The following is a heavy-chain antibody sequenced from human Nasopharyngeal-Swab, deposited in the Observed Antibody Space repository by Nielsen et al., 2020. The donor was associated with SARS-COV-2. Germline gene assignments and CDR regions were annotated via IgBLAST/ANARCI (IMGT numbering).Heavy chain of an antibody. CDR3: ARQRQSCSGGSCYSKWFDP. CDR2: IYPGDSDN. V-gene: IGHV5-51*01. Sequence: GGSLRLSCTVSGYSFTSYWIGWVRQMPGKGLEWMGIIYPGDSDNRYSPSFEGQVTISADKSIITAYLQWSSLKASDTAMYYCARQRQSCSGGSCYSKWFDPWGQGTLVTVSS. J-gene: IGHJ5*02. CDR1: GYSFTSYW. D-gene: IGHD2-15*01.